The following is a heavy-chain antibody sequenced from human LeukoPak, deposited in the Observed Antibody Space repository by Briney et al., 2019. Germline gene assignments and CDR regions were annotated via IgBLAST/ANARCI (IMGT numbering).Heavy chain of an antibody. Sequence: GGSLRLSRVASGFTFSSYWMTWVRQAPGKGLEWVANINQDGSEKNYVDSVRGRVTISRDNAKNSLFLQMNSLRAEDTAVYYCASAPGYHYYGLDVWGQGTTVTVS. CDR1: GFTFSSYW. J-gene: IGHJ6*02. CDR2: INQDGSEK. V-gene: IGHV3-7*05. CDR3: ASAPGYHYYGLDV.